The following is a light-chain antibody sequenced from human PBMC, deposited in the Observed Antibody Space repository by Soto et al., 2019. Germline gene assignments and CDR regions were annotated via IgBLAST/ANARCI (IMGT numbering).Light chain of an antibody. J-gene: IGKJ1*01. CDR2: WAS. Sequence: DIVMTQSPDSLAVSLGERATINCKSSQSVLYSPNNKNYLAWYQQKPGQPPKLLIYWASTRESGVPDRFSGSGSATDFTLTISSLQAEDVAVYYCQQYVDTPQNFGQVTKVEIK. CDR1: QSVLYSPNNKNY. CDR3: QQYVDTPQN. V-gene: IGKV4-1*01.